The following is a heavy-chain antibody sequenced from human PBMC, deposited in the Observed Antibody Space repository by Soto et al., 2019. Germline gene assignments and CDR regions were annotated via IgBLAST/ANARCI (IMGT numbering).Heavy chain of an antibody. V-gene: IGHV4-34*01. Sequence: PSETLSLTCAAYGGSFSGYYWSWIRQPPGKGLEWIGEINHSGSTNYNPSLKSRVTISVDTSKNQFSLKLSSVTAADTAVYYCARGWRNSSSAAVDYWGQGTLVTVSS. J-gene: IGHJ4*02. CDR2: INHSGST. CDR1: GGSFSGYY. D-gene: IGHD6-6*01. CDR3: ARGWRNSSSAAVDY.